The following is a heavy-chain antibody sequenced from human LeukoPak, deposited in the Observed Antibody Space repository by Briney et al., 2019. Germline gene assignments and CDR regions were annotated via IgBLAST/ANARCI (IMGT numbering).Heavy chain of an antibody. D-gene: IGHD3-10*01. V-gene: IGHV3-64*04. CDR1: GFTFSLYA. CDR2: ITSNGGST. Sequence: GGSLRLSCSASGFTFSLYAMHWVRQAPGRGLEYVSAITSNGGSTYYADSVKGRFTISRNNAKNSLYLQMNSLRAEDTAVYYCVRDTDYYGSGSYYRWFDPWGQGTLVTVSS. CDR3: VRDTDYYGSGSYYRWFDP. J-gene: IGHJ5*02.